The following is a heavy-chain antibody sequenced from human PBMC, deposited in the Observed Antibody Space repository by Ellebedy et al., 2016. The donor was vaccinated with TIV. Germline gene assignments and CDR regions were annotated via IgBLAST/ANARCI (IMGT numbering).Heavy chain of an antibody. V-gene: IGHV3-23*01. CDR1: GFTFSSYA. CDR3: AKGHRFGELPFDY. Sequence: GESLKISCAASGFTFSSYAMSWVRQAPGKGLEWVSAISGSDGSTSYADSVKGRFTISRDNDNDTLYLQMNSLTAEDTAIYYCAKGHRFGELPFDYWGQGTLVTVSS. J-gene: IGHJ4*02. CDR2: ISGSDGST. D-gene: IGHD3-10*01.